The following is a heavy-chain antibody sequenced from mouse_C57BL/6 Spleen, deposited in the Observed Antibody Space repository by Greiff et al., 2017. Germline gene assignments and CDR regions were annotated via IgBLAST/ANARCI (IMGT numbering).Heavy chain of an antibody. Sequence: VKVVESGAELVRPGASVKLSCKASGYTFTDYYINWVKPRPGQGLEWIARLYPGSGNTYYNEKFKGKATLTAEKASSTAYMQLSSLTSEDSAVYFCAREGAYGNYGFYAMDYWGQGTSVTVSS. CDR1: GYTFTDYY. D-gene: IGHD2-1*01. CDR2: LYPGSGNT. J-gene: IGHJ4*01. V-gene: IGHV1-76*01. CDR3: AREGAYGNYGFYAMDY.